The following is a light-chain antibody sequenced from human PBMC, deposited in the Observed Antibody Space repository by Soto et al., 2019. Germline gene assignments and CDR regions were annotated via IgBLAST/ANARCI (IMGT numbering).Light chain of an antibody. V-gene: IGKV1-8*01. Sequence: AIRMTQSPSSFSASTGDRVTITCRASQGISSYLAWYQQKPGKAPKLLIYAASTLQSGVPSRFSGSGSGTDSTLTISCLQSEDFATYYCQQYYSYPPTFGGGTKVDIK. J-gene: IGKJ4*01. CDR2: AAS. CDR1: QGISSY. CDR3: QQYYSYPPT.